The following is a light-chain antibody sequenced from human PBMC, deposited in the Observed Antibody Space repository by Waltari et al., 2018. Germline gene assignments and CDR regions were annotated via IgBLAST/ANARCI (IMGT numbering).Light chain of an antibody. J-gene: IGKJ1*01. CDR1: QSVLYTSNDKNY. CDR3: QQYYRSRT. CDR2: WAS. V-gene: IGKV4-1*01. Sequence: DIVMTQSPDSLAVSRGERVTINCKSSQSVLYTSNDKNYLAWYQQKPGQPPKLLIYWASTRQSGVPDRFSGSGSGTDFTLTISSLEAEDVAVYYCQQYYRSRTFGQGTKVEIK.